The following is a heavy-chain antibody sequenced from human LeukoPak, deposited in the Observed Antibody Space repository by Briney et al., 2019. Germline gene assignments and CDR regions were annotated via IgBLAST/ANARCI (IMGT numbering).Heavy chain of an antibody. CDR3: ARWAHDYSTPGAFDY. CDR2: IWYDGSNK. J-gene: IGHJ4*02. D-gene: IGHD4-11*01. Sequence: PGGSLRLSCAASGFTFSSYGMHWVRQAPGKGLEWVAVIWYDGSNKYYADSVKGRFTISRDNSKNTLYLQMNSLRAEDTAVYYCARWAHDYSTPGAFDYWGQGTLVTVSS. CDR1: GFTFSSYG. V-gene: IGHV3-33*01.